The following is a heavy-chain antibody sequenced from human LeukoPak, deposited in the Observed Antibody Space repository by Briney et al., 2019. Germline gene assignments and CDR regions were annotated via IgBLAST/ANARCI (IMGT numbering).Heavy chain of an antibody. CDR3: AKGGTGSTDWFDP. D-gene: IGHD1-7*01. J-gene: IGHJ5*02. Sequence: GGSLRLSCAAAGFTFSRYGMHWVRPAPGKGLEWVAVIWSDGTNKYYVDSVKGRVTISRDNSKNTLYLQMKSLRAEDTAVYYCAKGGTGSTDWFDPWGQGTLVTVSS. CDR2: IWSDGTNK. CDR1: GFTFSRYG. V-gene: IGHV3-33*06.